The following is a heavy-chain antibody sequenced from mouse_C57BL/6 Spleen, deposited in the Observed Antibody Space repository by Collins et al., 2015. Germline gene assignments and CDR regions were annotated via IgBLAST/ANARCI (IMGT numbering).Heavy chain of an antibody. CDR3: ARTRGSSYGDYAMDY. V-gene: IGHV2-9-1*01. CDR1: GFSLTSYA. D-gene: IGHD1-1*01. J-gene: IGHJ4*01. CDR2: IWTGGGT. Sequence: QVQLKESGPGLVAPSQSLSITCTVSGFSLTSYAISWVRQLPGKGLEWLGVIWTGGGTNYNSALKSRLSISKDNSKSQVFLKMDSLQTDDTARYYCARTRGSSYGDYAMDYWGQGTSVTVSS.